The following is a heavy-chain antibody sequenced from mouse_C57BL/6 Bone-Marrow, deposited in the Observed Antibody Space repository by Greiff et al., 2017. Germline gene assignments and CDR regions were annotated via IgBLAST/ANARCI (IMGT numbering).Heavy chain of an antibody. Sequence: VQLQQSGAELMKPGASVKLSCKATGYTFTGYWIEWVKQRPGHGLEWIGEILPGSGSTNYNEKFKGKATFTADPSSNTAYMQLSILTTEDSAIYYYASPYGSSLYFDYWGQGTTRTVAS. J-gene: IGHJ2*01. CDR1: GYTFTGYW. V-gene: IGHV1-9*01. CDR2: ILPGSGST. CDR3: ASPYGSSLYFDY. D-gene: IGHD1-1*01.